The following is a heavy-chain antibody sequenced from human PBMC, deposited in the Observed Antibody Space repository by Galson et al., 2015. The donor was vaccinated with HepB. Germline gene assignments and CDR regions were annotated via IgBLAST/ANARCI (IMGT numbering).Heavy chain of an antibody. CDR1: GYTFTDYH. D-gene: IGHD1-26*01. V-gene: IGHV1-69-2*01. J-gene: IGHJ6*03. CDR3: AIVARDWELDLYYYYYMDV. CDR2: VDPGDGET. Sequence: VKVSCKASGYTFTDYHMHWVQQAPGKGLEWMGLVDPGDGETIYAEKFQGRVTITADTSTDTAYMELSSLRSEDTAVYYCAIVARDWELDLYYYYYMDVWGKGTTVIVSS.